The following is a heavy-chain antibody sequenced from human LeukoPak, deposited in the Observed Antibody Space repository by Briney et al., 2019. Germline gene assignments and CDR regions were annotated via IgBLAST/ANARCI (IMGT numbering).Heavy chain of an antibody. CDR2: ISYDGSNK. CDR1: GFTFSSYG. CDR3: AKRIQSAMATGY. J-gene: IGHJ4*02. V-gene: IGHV3-30*18. Sequence: GGSLRLSCAASGFTFSSYGMHWVRQAPGKGLEWVAVISYDGSNKYYADSVKGRFTISRDNSKNTLYLQMNSLRVEDTAVYYCAKRIQSAMATGYWGQGTLVTVSS. D-gene: IGHD5-18*01.